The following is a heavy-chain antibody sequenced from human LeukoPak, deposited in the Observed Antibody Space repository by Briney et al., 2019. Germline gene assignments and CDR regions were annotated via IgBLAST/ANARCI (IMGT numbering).Heavy chain of an antibody. J-gene: IGHJ4*02. Sequence: GASLRLSCAASGFTFSSYAMSWVRQAPGKGLEWVSAISGSGGSTYYADSVEGRFTISRDSSKNTLYLQMNSLRAEDTAVYYCAKGCFKRTVTVDYWGQGTLVTVSS. CDR1: GFTFSSYA. CDR3: AKGCFKRTVTVDY. V-gene: IGHV3-23*01. CDR2: ISGSGGST. D-gene: IGHD4-17*01.